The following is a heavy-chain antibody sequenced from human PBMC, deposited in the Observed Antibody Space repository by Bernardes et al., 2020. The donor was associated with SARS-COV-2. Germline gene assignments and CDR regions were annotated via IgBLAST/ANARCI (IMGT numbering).Heavy chain of an antibody. CDR3: ARDPDRTTPSVYFDL. V-gene: IGHV3-53*01. Sequence: GWSLRLSCAASGFTVSSNYMSWVRQAPGNGLEWVSVIYSGGSTYYADSVKGRFTISIDNSKNTLYLQMNSLRAEDTAVYYCARDPDRTTPSVYFDLWGRGTLVTVSS. D-gene: IGHD1-26*01. CDR2: IYSGGST. CDR1: GFTVSSNY. J-gene: IGHJ2*01.